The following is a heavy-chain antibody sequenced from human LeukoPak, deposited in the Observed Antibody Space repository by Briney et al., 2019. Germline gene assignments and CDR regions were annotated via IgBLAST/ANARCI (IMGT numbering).Heavy chain of an antibody. CDR3: ARDRGGYGNWFDP. CDR1: GGTFSSYA. V-gene: IGHV1-69*05. Sequence: GASVKVSCKASGGTFSSYAISWVRQARGQGREWMGGIIPIFGTANYAQKFQGRVTITTDESTSTAYMELSSLRSEDTAVYYCARDRGGYGNWFDPWGQGTLVTVSS. J-gene: IGHJ5*02. D-gene: IGHD5-12*01. CDR2: IIPIFGTA.